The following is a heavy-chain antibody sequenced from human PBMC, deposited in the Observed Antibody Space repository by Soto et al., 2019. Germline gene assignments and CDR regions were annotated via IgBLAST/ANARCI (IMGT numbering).Heavy chain of an antibody. V-gene: IGHV3-30*18. CDR2: ISYDGSNK. CDR1: GFTFSSYG. CDR3: AKGRPYGAFDY. D-gene: IGHD4-17*01. Sequence: GGSLRLSCAASGFTFSSYGMHWVRQAPGKGLEWVAVISYDGSNKYYADSVKGRFTISRDNSKNTLYLQMNSLRAEDTAVYYCAKGRPYGAFDYCGQGTLVTVSS. J-gene: IGHJ4*02.